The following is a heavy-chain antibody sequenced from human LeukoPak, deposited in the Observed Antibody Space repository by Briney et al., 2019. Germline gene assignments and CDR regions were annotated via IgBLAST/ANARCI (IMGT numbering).Heavy chain of an antibody. CDR2: INSDGSST. J-gene: IGHJ4*02. CDR1: GFTFSSYA. V-gene: IGHV3-74*01. Sequence: PGGSLRLSCAASGFTFSSYATSWVRQAPGKGLEWVSRINSDGSSTSYADSVKGRFTISRDNAKNTLYLQMNSLRAEDTAVYYCARVRQLWNDWGQGTLVTVSS. D-gene: IGHD5-18*01. CDR3: ARVRQLWND.